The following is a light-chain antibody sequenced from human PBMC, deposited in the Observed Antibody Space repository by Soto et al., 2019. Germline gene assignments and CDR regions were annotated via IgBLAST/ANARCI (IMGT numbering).Light chain of an antibody. CDR1: SSDVGGYNF. Sequence: QSVLTQPASVSGSPGQSITISCTGTSSDVGGYNFVSWYQQHPDRAPNLIVYDVSNRPSGVSNRFSGSKSGNTASLTISEIQAEDEADYYCSSYTSSSTLIFGGGTKVTVL. CDR2: DVS. CDR3: SSYTSSSTLI. J-gene: IGLJ2*01. V-gene: IGLV2-14*03.